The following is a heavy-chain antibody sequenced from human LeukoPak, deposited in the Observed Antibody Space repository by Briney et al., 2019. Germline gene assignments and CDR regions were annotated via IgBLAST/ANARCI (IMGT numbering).Heavy chain of an antibody. CDR2: FNPKSGEA. CDR1: GYTFTGLS. D-gene: IGHD3-16*01. V-gene: IGHV1-2*02. CDR3: ATQRGSYLWGTDFDY. Sequence: GASVKVSCKASGYTFTGLSMHWVRQAPGKGLEWMGWFNPKSGEAKYAQKFQGRVTMTEDTSTSTAYMELSRLKSDDTAVYYCATQRGSYLWGTDFDYWGQGTLVTVSS. J-gene: IGHJ4*02.